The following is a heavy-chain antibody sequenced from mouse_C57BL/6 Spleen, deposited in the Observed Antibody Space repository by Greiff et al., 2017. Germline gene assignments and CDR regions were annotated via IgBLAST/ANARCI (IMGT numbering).Heavy chain of an antibody. CDR2: ISYDGSN. J-gene: IGHJ4*01. Sequence: ESGPGLVKPSQSLSLTCSVTGYSITSGYYWNWIRQFPGNKLEWMGYISYDGSNNYNPSLKNRISITRDTSKNQFFLKLNSVTTEDTATYYCARENRPRAMDYWGQGTSVTVSS. CDR1: GYSITSGYY. V-gene: IGHV3-6*01. CDR3: ARENRPRAMDY.